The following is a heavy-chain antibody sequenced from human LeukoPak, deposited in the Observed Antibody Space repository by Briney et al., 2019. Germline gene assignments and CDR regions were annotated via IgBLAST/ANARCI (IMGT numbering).Heavy chain of an antibody. Sequence: ASVKVSCKASGYTFTSYAMNWVRQAPGQGLEWMGWINTNTGNPTYAQGFTGRFVFSLDTSVSTAYLQISSLKAEDTAVYFCARAPTWTGYYYYMDVWGKGTTVTVSS. CDR3: ARAPTWTGYYYYMDV. D-gene: IGHD3-16*01. V-gene: IGHV7-4-1*02. CDR2: INTNTGNP. J-gene: IGHJ6*03. CDR1: GYTFTSYA.